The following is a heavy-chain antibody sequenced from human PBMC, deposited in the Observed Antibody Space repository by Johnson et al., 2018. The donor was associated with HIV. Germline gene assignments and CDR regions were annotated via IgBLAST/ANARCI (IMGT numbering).Heavy chain of an antibody. D-gene: IGHD5-18*01. CDR2: ISSSGSNI. V-gene: IGHV3-11*04. CDR3: ARVDTAMTYDAFDI. CDR1: GFTFSDYY. J-gene: IGHJ3*02. Sequence: QMMLVESGGGLVKPGGSLRLSCAPSGFTFSDYYMSWMRQAPGQGLEWVSYISSSGSNIYKADSVKGRFTISRDNSKNTLYLQMNSLRAEDTAVYYCARVDTAMTYDAFDIWGQGTMVTVSS.